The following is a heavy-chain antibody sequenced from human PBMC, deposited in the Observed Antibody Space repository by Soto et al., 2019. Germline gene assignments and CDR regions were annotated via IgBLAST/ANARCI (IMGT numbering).Heavy chain of an antibody. CDR1: GYTFTSYD. Sequence: QVQLVQSGAEVKKPGASVKVSCKASGYTFTSYDINWVRQATGQGLEWMGWMNPNSGNTGYAQKFQGRVTMTRNTSISTAYMELSSLRSEDTAVYYCARDRHHYYYGAGSYYNDWGQGTLVTVSS. V-gene: IGHV1-8*01. D-gene: IGHD3-10*01. J-gene: IGHJ4*02. CDR3: ARDRHHYYYGAGSYYND. CDR2: MNPNSGNT.